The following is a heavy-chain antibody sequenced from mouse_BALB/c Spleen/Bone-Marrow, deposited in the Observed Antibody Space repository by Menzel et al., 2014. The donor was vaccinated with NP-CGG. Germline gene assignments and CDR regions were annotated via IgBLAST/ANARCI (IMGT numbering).Heavy chain of an antibody. D-gene: IGHD1-2*01. V-gene: IGHV1-7*01. CDR2: INPSTGYT. Sequence: QVQLKESGAELAKPGASVKMSCKASGYTFTSYWMHWVKQRPGQGLEWIGYINPSTGYTEYNQKFKDKATLTADKSSSTAYMQLSSLTSEDSAVYYCARQITTADYAMDYWGQGTSVTVSS. J-gene: IGHJ4*01. CDR1: GYTFTSYW. CDR3: ARQITTADYAMDY.